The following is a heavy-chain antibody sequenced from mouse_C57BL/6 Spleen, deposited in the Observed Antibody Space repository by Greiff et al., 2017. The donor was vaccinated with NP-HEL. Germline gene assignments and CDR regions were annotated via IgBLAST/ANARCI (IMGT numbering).Heavy chain of an antibody. CDR1: GYTFTDYN. Sequence: EVKLMESGPELVKPGASVKIPCKASGYTFTDYNMDWVKQSHGKSLEWIGDINPNNGGTIYNQKFKGKATLTVDKSSSTAYMELRSLTSEDTAVYYCARRDDYGYAMDYWGQGTSVTVSS. CDR2: INPNNGGT. D-gene: IGHD2-4*01. CDR3: ARRDDYGYAMDY. J-gene: IGHJ4*01. V-gene: IGHV1-18*01.